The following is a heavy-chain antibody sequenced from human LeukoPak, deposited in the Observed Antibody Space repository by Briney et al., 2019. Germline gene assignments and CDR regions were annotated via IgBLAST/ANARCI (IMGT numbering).Heavy chain of an antibody. D-gene: IGHD6-6*01. CDR1: GGSISSGGYY. V-gene: IGHV4-31*03. J-gene: IGHJ4*02. Sequence: PSETLSLTCTVSGGSISSGGYYWSWIRQHPGKGLEWIGYIYYSGSTYYNPSLKSRVTISVDTSKNQFSLKLSSVTAADTAVYYCASGEYSSSSFDYWRQGTLVTVSS. CDR2: IYYSGST. CDR3: ASGEYSSSSFDY.